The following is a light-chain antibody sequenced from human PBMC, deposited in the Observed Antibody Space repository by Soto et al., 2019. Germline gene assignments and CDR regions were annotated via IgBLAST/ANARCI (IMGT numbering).Light chain of an antibody. CDR2: GNS. V-gene: IGLV1-40*01. CDR3: QSYDTSLSGLV. Sequence: QSVLTQPHSVSGAPGQRVTISCTGSSSNFGAGYDVHWYQQVPGTAPKLLIYGNSNRPSGVPDRFSGSKSGTSASLAITGLQAEDEADYYCQSYDTSLSGLVFGGGTKLTVL. J-gene: IGLJ2*01. CDR1: SSNFGAGYD.